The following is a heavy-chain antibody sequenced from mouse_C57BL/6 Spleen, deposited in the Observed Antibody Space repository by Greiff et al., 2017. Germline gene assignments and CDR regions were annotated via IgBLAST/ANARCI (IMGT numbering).Heavy chain of an antibody. CDR3: ARHGDGYAMDY. V-gene: IGHV2-6-1*01. CDR1: GFSLTSYG. D-gene: IGHD2-13*01. Sequence: VQLLQSGLGLVAPSQSLSITCTVSGFSLTSYGVHWVRQPPGKGLAWLVVIWSDGSTTYTSALKSRLSISKDNSKSPVILKMNSIQTDYTAMYYCARHGDGYAMDYWGQGTSVTVSS. CDR2: IWSDGST. J-gene: IGHJ4*01.